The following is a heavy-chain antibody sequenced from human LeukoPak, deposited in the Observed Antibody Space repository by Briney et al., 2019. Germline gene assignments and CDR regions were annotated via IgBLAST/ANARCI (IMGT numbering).Heavy chain of an antibody. V-gene: IGHV4-30-2*06. Sequence: SQTLSLTCAVSGGSISSGGYSWSWIRQSPGKGLEWIGYIYHSGSTYYNPSLKSRVTISVDRSKNQFSLKLSSVTAADTAVYYCARAILAYCGGDCYSVYAFDIWGQGTMVTVSS. D-gene: IGHD2-21*02. CDR1: GGSISSGGYS. J-gene: IGHJ3*02. CDR2: IYHSGST. CDR3: ARAILAYCGGDCYSVYAFDI.